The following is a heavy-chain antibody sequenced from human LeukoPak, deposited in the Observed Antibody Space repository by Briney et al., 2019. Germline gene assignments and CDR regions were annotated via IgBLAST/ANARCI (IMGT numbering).Heavy chain of an antibody. D-gene: IGHD2-2*01. CDR2: IYYSGST. V-gene: IGHV4-59*01. Sequence: SETLSLTCTVSGGSISSYYWSWIRQPPGKGLEWIGYIYYSGSTNYNPSLKSRVTMSVDTSKNQFSLKLSSVTAADTAVYYCARVTKYCSSTSCYDYYYYYMDVWGKGTTVTVSS. CDR3: ARVTKYCSSTSCYDYYYYYMDV. CDR1: GGSISSYY. J-gene: IGHJ6*03.